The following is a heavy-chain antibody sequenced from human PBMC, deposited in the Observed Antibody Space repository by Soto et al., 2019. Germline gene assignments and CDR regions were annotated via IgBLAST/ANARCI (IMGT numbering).Heavy chain of an antibody. J-gene: IGHJ6*02. D-gene: IGHD1-7*01. CDR3: VRATITGTTGYYYGMDV. CDR1: GGSISSYY. V-gene: IGHV4-59*01. CDR2: IYYSGST. Sequence: SETLSLTCTVSGGSISSYYWSWIRQPPGKGLEWIGYIYYSGSTNYNPSLKSRVTISVDTSKNQFSLKLSSVTAADTAVYYCVRATITGTTGYYYGMDVWGQGTTVTVSS.